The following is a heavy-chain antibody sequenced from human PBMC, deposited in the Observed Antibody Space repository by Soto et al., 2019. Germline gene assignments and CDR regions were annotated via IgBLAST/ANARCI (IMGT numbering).Heavy chain of an antibody. CDR3: AKENSTRVRYYYYGMDV. CDR2: ISGSGGST. CDR1: GFTFSSYA. V-gene: IGHV3-23*01. Sequence: EVQLLESGGGLVQPGGSLRLSCAASGFTFSSYAMSWVRQASGKGLEWVSAISGSGGSTYYADSVKGRFTISRDNSKNTLYLQMNSLRAEDTAVYYCAKENSTRVRYYYYGMDVWGQGTTVTVSS. J-gene: IGHJ6*02. D-gene: IGHD2-21*01.